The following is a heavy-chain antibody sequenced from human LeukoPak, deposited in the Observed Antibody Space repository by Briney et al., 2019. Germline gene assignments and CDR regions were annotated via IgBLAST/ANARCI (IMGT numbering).Heavy chain of an antibody. CDR3: ARLHDYSNGRNWFAP. CDR1: GYTFSNNW. J-gene: IGHJ5*02. V-gene: IGHV5-51*01. D-gene: IGHD4-11*01. CDR2: IDPSDSDT. Sequence: GESLKISCKGSGYTFSNNWIAWVRQVPGKGLEWMGIIDPSDSDTSYSPSFQGQVTISVDKSIGTAYLQWSSLKASDTAMYYCARLHDYSNGRNWFAPWGQGTLVTVSS.